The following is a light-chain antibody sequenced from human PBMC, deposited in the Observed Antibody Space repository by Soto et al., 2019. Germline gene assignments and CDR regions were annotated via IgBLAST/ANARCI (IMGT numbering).Light chain of an antibody. CDR1: QGISSW. Sequence: DIQRTQSPSSLSASVGDRVTITCRASQGISSWLAWYQQKPEKAPKSLIYGASTLHSGVPSKFSGSRSGTDFTLNISSLQPEDSATYYCQQYNHHPLTFGGGTKVDIK. CDR3: QQYNHHPLT. CDR2: GAS. V-gene: IGKV1D-16*01. J-gene: IGKJ4*01.